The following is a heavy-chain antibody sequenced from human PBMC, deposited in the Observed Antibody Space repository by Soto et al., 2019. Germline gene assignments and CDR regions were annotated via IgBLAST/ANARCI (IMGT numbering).Heavy chain of an antibody. Sequence: QVQLVQAGAEVKKPGASVKVSCKASGYTFTSYGIRWVRQAPGQGLAWMGWISAYNGNTNYAKKLQGRVTMTTDTSTSTAYMELWSLRSDETAVYYCARAFCGGSCYLIFRHYYYMDVWGKGTTVTVSS. J-gene: IGHJ6*03. CDR1: GYTFTSYG. CDR2: ISAYNGNT. CDR3: ARAFCGGSCYLIFRHYYYMDV. D-gene: IGHD2-15*01. V-gene: IGHV1-18*01.